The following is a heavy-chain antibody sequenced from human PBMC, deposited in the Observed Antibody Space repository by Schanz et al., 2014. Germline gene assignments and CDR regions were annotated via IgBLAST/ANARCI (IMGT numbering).Heavy chain of an antibody. CDR1: GYSFTTYD. CDR3: AKVDRTRYYAMDV. J-gene: IGHJ6*02. D-gene: IGHD3-9*01. CDR2: INPSVGST. V-gene: IGHV1-46*01. Sequence: QVQLVQSAPEVKKPGASVRVSCKASGYSFTTYDVNWVRQATGQGLEWMGLINPSVGSTNYAQKFQGRVTMTADKSTSTVYMEVSGLRSEDTAVYYCAKVDRTRYYAMDVWGQGTTVTDSS.